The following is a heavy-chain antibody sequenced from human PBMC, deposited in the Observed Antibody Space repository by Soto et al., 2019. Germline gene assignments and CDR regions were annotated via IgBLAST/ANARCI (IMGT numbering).Heavy chain of an antibody. CDR2: MNPNSGNT. CDR1: GYTFPSYD. Sequence: QVQLVQSGAEVKKPGASVKVSCKASGYTFPSYDINWVRQATGQGLEWMGWMNPNSGNTGYAQKFQGRVTMTRNTSISTAYMELSSLRSEDTAVYYCARAWRGVTGYAFDIWGQGTMVTVSS. J-gene: IGHJ3*02. D-gene: IGHD5-18*01. CDR3: ARAWRGVTGYAFDI. V-gene: IGHV1-8*01.